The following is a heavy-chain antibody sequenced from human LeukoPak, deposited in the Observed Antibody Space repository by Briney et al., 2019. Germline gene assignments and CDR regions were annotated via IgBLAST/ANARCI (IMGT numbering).Heavy chain of an antibody. V-gene: IGHV1-2*02. J-gene: IGHJ4*02. Sequence: ASVKVSCKASGYTFTGYYMHWVRQAPGQGLEWMGWINPNSGGTNYAQKLQGRVTMTRDTSISTAYMELSRLRSDDTAVYYCAREMVRGVVLTYWGQGTLVTVSS. D-gene: IGHD3-10*01. CDR1: GYTFTGYY. CDR3: AREMVRGVVLTY. CDR2: INPNSGGT.